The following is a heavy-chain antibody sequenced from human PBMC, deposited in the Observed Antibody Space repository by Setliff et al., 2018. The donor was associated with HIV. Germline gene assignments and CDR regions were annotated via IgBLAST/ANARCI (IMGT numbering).Heavy chain of an antibody. D-gene: IGHD6-19*01. CDR1: GASISSGDYR. Sequence: SETLSLTCTVSGASISSGDYRWSWIRQHPGKGLEFLGYISYSGSSYYNPSLRSRVTISLDTSKNQFSLKLTSVTAADTAVYYCAREVGHRSGYYRGSFDYWGQGTLVTVSS. J-gene: IGHJ4*02. CDR3: AREVGHRSGYYRGSFDY. CDR2: ISYSGSS. V-gene: IGHV4-31*03.